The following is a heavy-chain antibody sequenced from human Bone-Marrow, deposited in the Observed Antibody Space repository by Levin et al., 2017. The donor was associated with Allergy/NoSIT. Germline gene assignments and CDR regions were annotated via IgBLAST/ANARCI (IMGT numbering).Heavy chain of an antibody. CDR3: ASWTQGGYDVLTS. CDR2: ITSNSGTI. Sequence: LAGGSLRLSCAASEFTFSRYSMNWVRQAPGKGLEWVSYITSNSGTIYYADSVKGRFTISRDNAKNSLYLQMNSLRDEDTAVYYCASWTQGGYDVLTSWGQGTLVTVSA. D-gene: IGHD3/OR15-3a*01. J-gene: IGHJ5*02. CDR1: EFTFSRYS. V-gene: IGHV3-48*02.